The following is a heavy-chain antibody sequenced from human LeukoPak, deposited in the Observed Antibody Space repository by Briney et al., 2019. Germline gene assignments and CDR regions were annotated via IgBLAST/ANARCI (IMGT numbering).Heavy chain of an antibody. CDR2: IYTSGST. V-gene: IGHV4-61*02. CDR1: GGSISSGSYY. J-gene: IGHJ4*02. CDR3: ARVTGYMTEDFFDY. D-gene: IGHD6-13*01. Sequence: SQTLSLTCTVSGGSISSGSYYWSWIRQPAGKGLEWIGRIYTSGSTDYNPSLKSRVTISVDTSRNQFSLRLSSVTAADTAVYYCARVTGYMTEDFFDYWGQGTLVTVSS.